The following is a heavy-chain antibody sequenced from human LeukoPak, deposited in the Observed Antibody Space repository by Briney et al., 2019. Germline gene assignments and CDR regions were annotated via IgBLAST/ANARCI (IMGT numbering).Heavy chain of an antibody. CDR2: INYSGTT. Sequence: SETLSLTCTVSGGSISSSSYYWGWIRQPPGKGLEWIGNINYSGTTYYNPSLKSRVTISVDTSKNQFSLKLSSVTAADTAVYYCARLSLGVMVPQRHFDYWGQGTLVTVSS. J-gene: IGHJ4*02. D-gene: IGHD3-16*01. V-gene: IGHV4-39*01. CDR1: GGSISSSSYY. CDR3: ARLSLGVMVPQRHFDY.